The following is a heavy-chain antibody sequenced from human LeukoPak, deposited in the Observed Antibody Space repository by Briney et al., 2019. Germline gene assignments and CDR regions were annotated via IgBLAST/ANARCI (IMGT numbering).Heavy chain of an antibody. D-gene: IGHD6-19*01. CDR3: AKHSLKTEYSGGRIWDC. Sequence: GGALRLSCAASGFTFSSYAMSWVRQAPGKGLEWVSAISGSGASTYYADSVKGRFTISRDNSKNTLNLQMVSLRAEDTAVYYCAKHSLKTEYSGGRIWDCWGQGTLVTVSS. J-gene: IGHJ4*02. CDR2: ISGSGAST. CDR1: GFTFSSYA. V-gene: IGHV3-23*01.